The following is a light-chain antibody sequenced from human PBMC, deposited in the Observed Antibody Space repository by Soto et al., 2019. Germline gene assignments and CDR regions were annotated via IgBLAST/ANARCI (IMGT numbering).Light chain of an antibody. CDR2: GAL. CDR1: QSVSSN. CDR3: QQYDKWPPRT. J-gene: IGKJ1*01. V-gene: IGKV3D-15*01. Sequence: EIVMTQSPTILSVSPGERATLSCRASQSVSSNLAWYQQKTGQPPRLLMYGALPRAPGTPARSSGSGSGTEVTLTISSLLSEDSAVYYCQQYDKWPPRTFGQGTKVDI.